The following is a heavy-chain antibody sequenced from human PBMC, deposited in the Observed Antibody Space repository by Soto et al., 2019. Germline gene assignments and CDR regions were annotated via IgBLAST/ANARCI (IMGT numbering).Heavy chain of an antibody. J-gene: IGHJ2*01. CDR2: IYTSGST. D-gene: IGHD3-10*01. V-gene: IGHV4-4*07. CDR1: GGPISSYY. Sequence: QVQLQESGPGLVKPSETLSLTCTVSGGPISSYYWSWIRQPAGKGLEWIGRIYTSGSTNYNPSLKSRVTMSVDTSKNQFSLKLSSVTAADTAVYYCASDGTMVRGVTAFDLWGRGTLVTVSS. CDR3: ASDGTMVRGVTAFDL.